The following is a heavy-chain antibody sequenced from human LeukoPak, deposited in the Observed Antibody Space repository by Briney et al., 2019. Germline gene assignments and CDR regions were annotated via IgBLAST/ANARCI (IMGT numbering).Heavy chain of an antibody. J-gene: IGHJ6*02. CDR1: GGTFSSYA. CDR3: ASPLGTGYYYGMDV. CDR2: IIPILGIA. V-gene: IGHV1-69*04. Sequence: GASVKVSFKASGGTFSSYAISWVRQAPGQGLEWMGRIIPILGIANYAQKFQGRVTITADKSTSTAYMELSSLRSEDTAVYYCASPLGTGYYYGMDVWGQGTTVTVSS. D-gene: IGHD2-8*02.